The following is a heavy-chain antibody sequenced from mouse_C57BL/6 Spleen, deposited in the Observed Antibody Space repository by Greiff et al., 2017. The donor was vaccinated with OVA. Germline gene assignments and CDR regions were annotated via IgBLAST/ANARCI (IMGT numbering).Heavy chain of an antibody. D-gene: IGHD2-12*01. CDR2: IRNKANGYTT. Sequence: DVHLVESGGGLVQPGGSLSLSCAASGFTFTDYYMSWVRQPPGKALEWLGFIRNKANGYTTEYSASVKGRFTISRDNSQSCLYLQMNALRAYDSATYYCVRSELLPFDYWGQGTTLTVSS. CDR3: VRSELLPFDY. CDR1: GFTFTDYY. V-gene: IGHV7-3*01. J-gene: IGHJ2*01.